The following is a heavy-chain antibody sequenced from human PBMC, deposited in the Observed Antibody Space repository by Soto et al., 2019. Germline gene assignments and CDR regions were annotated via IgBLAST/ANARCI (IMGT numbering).Heavy chain of an antibody. CDR3: TRHPGYCSSTSCYTDYYGMDV. V-gene: IGHV3-73*01. CDR1: GFTFSGSA. CDR2: IRSKANSYAT. Sequence: PGGSLRLSGAASGFTFSGSAMHWVRQASGKGLEWVGRIRSKANSYATAYAASVKGRFTISRDDSKNTAYLQMNSLKTEDTAVYYCTRHPGYCSSTSCYTDYYGMDVWGQGTTVTV. J-gene: IGHJ6*02. D-gene: IGHD2-2*02.